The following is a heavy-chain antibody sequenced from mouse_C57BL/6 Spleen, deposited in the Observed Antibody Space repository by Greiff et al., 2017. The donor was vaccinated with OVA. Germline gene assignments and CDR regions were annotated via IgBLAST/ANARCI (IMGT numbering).Heavy chain of an antibody. CDR1: GYTFTSYW. CDR3: ARWYYYGSSYDWYFDV. D-gene: IGHD1-1*01. Sequence: VKLQQPGAELVKPGASVKLSCKASGYTFTSYWMHWVKQRPGQGLEWIGMIHPNSGSTNYNEKFKSKATLTVDKSSSTAYMQLSSLTSEDSAVYYCARWYYYGSSYDWYFDVWGTGTTVTVSS. CDR2: IHPNSGST. V-gene: IGHV1-64*01. J-gene: IGHJ1*03.